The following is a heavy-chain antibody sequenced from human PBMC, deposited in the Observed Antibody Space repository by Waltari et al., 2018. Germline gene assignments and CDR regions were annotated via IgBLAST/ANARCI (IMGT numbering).Heavy chain of an antibody. CDR3: AKVKRDDYSDYWSRWFDP. CDR1: GGSINSYY. V-gene: IGHV4-4*07. CDR2: IPTNGGT. Sequence: QVQLRESGPGLVKPSETLSLTCTDSGGSINSYYWSWIRQPAGEGLEWLGPIPTNGGTNYNPFLSSRVTMSVDTSKYQFSQKLSSVTAADTALYYCAKVKRDDYSDYWSRWFDPWGQGTLVTVSS. D-gene: IGHD4-17*01. J-gene: IGHJ5*02.